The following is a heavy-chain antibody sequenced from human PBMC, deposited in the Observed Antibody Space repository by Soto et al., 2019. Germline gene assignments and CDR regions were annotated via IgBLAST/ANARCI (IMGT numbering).Heavy chain of an antibody. D-gene: IGHD2-2*01. CDR1: GFTFSSYA. CDR2: ISGSGGST. V-gene: IGHV3-23*01. J-gene: IGHJ6*02. CDR3: AKDIVVVPAAKYYYGMDV. Sequence: GGSLRLSCAASGFTFSSYAMSWVRQAPGKGLEWVSAISGSGGSTYYADSVKGRFTISRDNSKNTLYLQMNSLRAEDTAVYYCAKDIVVVPAAKYYYGMDVWGQGTTVTVSS.